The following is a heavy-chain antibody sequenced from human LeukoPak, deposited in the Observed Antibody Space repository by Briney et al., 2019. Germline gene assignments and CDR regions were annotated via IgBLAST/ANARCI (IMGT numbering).Heavy chain of an antibody. CDR1: GGTFSSYA. Sequence: SVQVSCKASGGTFSSYAISWVRQAPGQGLEWMGGIIPIFGTANYAQKFQGRVTITADESTSTAYMELSSLRSEDTAVYYCARGNGSYYGMDVWGQGTTVTVSS. D-gene: IGHD3-10*01. V-gene: IGHV1-69*13. CDR2: IIPIFGTA. CDR3: ARGNGSYYGMDV. J-gene: IGHJ6*02.